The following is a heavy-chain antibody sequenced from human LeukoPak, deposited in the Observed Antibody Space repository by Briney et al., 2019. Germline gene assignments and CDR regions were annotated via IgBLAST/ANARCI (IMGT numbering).Heavy chain of an antibody. CDR3: ARDHPSRASYSSSSYYYYYMDV. V-gene: IGHV3-66*02. CDR2: IYSGVST. D-gene: IGHD6-6*01. Sequence: GGSLRLSCAASGFTVSSNYMSWVRQAPGRGLEWVSVIYSGVSTDYADSVKGRFTISRDNSKNTLYLQMNSLRAEDTAVYYCARDHPSRASYSSSSYYYYYMDVWGKGTTVTVSS. CDR1: GFTVSSNY. J-gene: IGHJ6*03.